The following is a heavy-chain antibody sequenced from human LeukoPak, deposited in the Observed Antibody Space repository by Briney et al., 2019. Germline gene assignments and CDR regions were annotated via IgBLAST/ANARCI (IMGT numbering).Heavy chain of an antibody. D-gene: IGHD6-13*01. J-gene: IGHJ4*02. V-gene: IGHV3-21*01. CDR2: ISSSSSYI. CDR3: ARGSAAGHFDY. CDR1: GFTFSSYS. Sequence: GGSLRLSCAASGFTFSSYSMNWVRQAPGKGLEWVSSISSSSSYIYYADSVKGRFTISRDNAKNSLYLQMNSLRAEDTAVYYCARGSAAGHFDYWGQGTLVTVSS.